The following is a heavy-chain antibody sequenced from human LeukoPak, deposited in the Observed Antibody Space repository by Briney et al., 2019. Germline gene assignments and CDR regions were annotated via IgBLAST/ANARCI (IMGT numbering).Heavy chain of an antibody. Sequence: SQTLSLTCTVSGGSISSGSYYWGWIRQPPGKGLEWIGTIYYSGTTYYNPSLKSRVTISVDTSKNQFSLKLSSVTAADTAVYYCARQKGNFDYWGQGTLVTVSS. J-gene: IGHJ4*02. CDR1: GGSISSGSYY. D-gene: IGHD3-10*01. V-gene: IGHV4-39*01. CDR2: IYYSGTT. CDR3: ARQKGNFDY.